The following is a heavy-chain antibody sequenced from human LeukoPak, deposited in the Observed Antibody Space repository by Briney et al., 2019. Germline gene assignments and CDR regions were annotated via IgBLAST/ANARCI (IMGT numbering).Heavy chain of an antibody. V-gene: IGHV4-38-2*02. J-gene: IGHJ6*03. CDR3: ARLRDGYNLGLYNYFMDV. CDR1: GYSISSGYY. D-gene: IGHD5-24*01. Sequence: SETLSLTCTVSGYSISSGYYWGWIRQPPGKGLEWIGSIYHSGSTYYNPSLKSRVTISVDTSKNQFSLKLSSVTAADTAVYYCARLRDGYNLGLYNYFMDVWGKGTTVTISS. CDR2: IYHSGST.